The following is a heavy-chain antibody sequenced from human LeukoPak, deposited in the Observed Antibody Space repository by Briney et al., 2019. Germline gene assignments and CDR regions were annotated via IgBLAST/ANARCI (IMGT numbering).Heavy chain of an antibody. D-gene: IGHD1-26*01. CDR3: ARGGTFYPSIDY. CDR1: GYTFTTSY. CDR2: VSAYNGKT. J-gene: IGHJ4*02. V-gene: IGHV1-18*01. Sequence: ASVKVSCKASGYTFTTSYISWVRQAPGQGLEWMGWVSAYNGKTSYAQRFQGRVTMTTDSSTSTAYMDLASLRSDDTAVYYCARGGTFYPSIDYWGQGTLVTVSS.